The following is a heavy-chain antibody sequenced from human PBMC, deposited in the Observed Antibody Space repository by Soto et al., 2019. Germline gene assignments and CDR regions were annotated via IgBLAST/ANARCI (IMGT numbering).Heavy chain of an antibody. J-gene: IGHJ6*02. CDR3: ASLELQYYYYGMDV. D-gene: IGHD1-7*01. CDR2: ISSSGSTI. Sequence: PGGSLRLSCAASGFTFSDYYMSWIRQAPGKGLEWVSYISSSGSTIYYADSVKGRFTISRDNAKNSLYLQMNSLRAEDTAVYYCASLELQYYYYGMDVWGQGTTVTVSS. CDR1: GFTFSDYY. V-gene: IGHV3-11*01.